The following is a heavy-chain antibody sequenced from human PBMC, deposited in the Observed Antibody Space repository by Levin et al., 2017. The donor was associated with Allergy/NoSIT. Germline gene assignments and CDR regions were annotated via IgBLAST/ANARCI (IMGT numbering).Heavy chain of an antibody. CDR3: ARRRTIAAAVWFDP. CDR2: MNPNSGNT. D-gene: IGHD6-13*01. V-gene: IGHV1-8*01. J-gene: IGHJ5*02. Sequence: GESLKISCKASGYTFTSYDINWVRQATGQGLEWMGWMNPNSGNTGYAQKFQGRVTMTRNTSISTAYMELSSLRSEDTAVYYCARRRTIAAAVWFDPWGQGTLVTVSS. CDR1: GYTFTSYD.